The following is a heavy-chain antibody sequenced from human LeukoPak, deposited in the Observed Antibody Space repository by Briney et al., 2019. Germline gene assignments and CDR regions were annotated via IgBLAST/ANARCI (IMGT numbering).Heavy chain of an antibody. CDR1: GYSISSGYY. J-gene: IGHJ4*02. CDR3: ATLTSLWFGAPLGD. Sequence: SETLSLTCTVSGYSISSGYYWGWVRPPPGKGLEWIGTIYYSESTYYNASLKSRVTISVDTPKNQFSLNLSSVTAADTAVYYCATLTSLWFGAPLGDWGQGTLVTVSS. CDR2: IYYSEST. V-gene: IGHV4-38-2*02. D-gene: IGHD3-10*01.